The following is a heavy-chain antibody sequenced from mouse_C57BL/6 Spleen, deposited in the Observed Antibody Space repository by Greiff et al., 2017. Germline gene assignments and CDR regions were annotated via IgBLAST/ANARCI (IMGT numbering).Heavy chain of an antibody. CDR1: GYTFTDYN. J-gene: IGHJ4*01. CDR3: ARGTTVVAHYYAMDY. D-gene: IGHD1-1*01. V-gene: IGHV1-18*01. CDR2: INPNNGGT. Sequence: VQLQQSGPELVKPGASVKIPCKASGYTFTDYNMDWVKQSHGKSLEWIGDINPNNGGTIYNQKFKGKATLTVDKSSSTAYMELRSLTSEDTAVYYCARGTTVVAHYYAMDYWGQGTSVTVSS.